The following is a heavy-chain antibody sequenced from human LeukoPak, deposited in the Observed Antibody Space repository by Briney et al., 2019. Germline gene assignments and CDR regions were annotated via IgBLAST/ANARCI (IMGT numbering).Heavy chain of an antibody. D-gene: IGHD3-22*01. V-gene: IGHV4-34*01. CDR3: ARGYLYYDSSGPDAFDI. J-gene: IGHJ3*02. Sequence: SETLSLTCAVYGGSFSGYYWSWIRQPPGKGLEWIGEINHSGSTNYNPSLKSRVTISVDTSKNQFSLKLSSVTAADTAVYYCARGYLYYDSSGPDAFDIWGQGTMVTVSS. CDR2: INHSGST. CDR1: GGSFSGYY.